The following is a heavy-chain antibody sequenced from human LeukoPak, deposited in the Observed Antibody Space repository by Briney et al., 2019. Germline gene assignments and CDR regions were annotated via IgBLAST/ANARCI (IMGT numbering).Heavy chain of an antibody. CDR2: MNPNSGNT. Sequence: ASVKVSCKASGYTFTSYDINWVRQATGQGLEWMGWMNPNSGNTGYAQKFQGRVTMTRNTSISTAYMERSSLRSEDTAVYYCARLVYGDYVERFDYWGQGTLVTVSS. CDR3: ARLVYGDYVERFDY. J-gene: IGHJ4*02. CDR1: GYTFTSYD. D-gene: IGHD4-17*01. V-gene: IGHV1-8*01.